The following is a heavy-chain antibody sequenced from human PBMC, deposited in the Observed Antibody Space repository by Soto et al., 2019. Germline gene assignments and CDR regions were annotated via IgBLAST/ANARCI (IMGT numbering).Heavy chain of an antibody. Sequence: PGGSLRLSCAASGFTFSSYGIHWVRQAPGKGLEWVAVISFDGNIKYYVDSVRGRFTISRDNSNNTLYLQMNSLTAEDTAVYYCAKDRYRYCSSTSCTYNWFDPWGQGTLVTVSS. V-gene: IGHV3-30*18. CDR3: AKDRYRYCSSTSCTYNWFDP. CDR2: ISFDGNIK. D-gene: IGHD2-2*01. CDR1: GFTFSSYG. J-gene: IGHJ5*02.